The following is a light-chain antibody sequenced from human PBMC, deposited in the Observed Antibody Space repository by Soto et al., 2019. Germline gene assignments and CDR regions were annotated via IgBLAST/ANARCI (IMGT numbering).Light chain of an antibody. V-gene: IGKV1-27*01. CDR2: AAS. CDR1: QGISRY. J-gene: IGKJ1*01. Sequence: DIQMTQSPSSPSASVGDRVTITCRVSQGISRYLAWYQQKPGKVPKLLIYAASTLQSGFPSRFSGSGSGTDFTLTISSLQPEDVATYYCQKYYSAPQTFGQGTKVDIK. CDR3: QKYYSAPQT.